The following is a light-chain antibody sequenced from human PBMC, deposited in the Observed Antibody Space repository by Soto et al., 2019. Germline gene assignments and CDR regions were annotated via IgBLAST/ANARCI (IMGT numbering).Light chain of an antibody. CDR3: CSYALGSTLV. CDR2: EGD. V-gene: IGLV2-23*01. CDR1: SSDVGSYNL. Sequence: QSALTQPASVSGSSGQSITISCTGTSSDVGSYNLVSWHQHHPGKAPKLIIYEGDKRPSGVSNRFSGSKSGNTASPTISGLQAEDEADYYCCSYALGSTLVFGGGTKVTVL. J-gene: IGLJ2*01.